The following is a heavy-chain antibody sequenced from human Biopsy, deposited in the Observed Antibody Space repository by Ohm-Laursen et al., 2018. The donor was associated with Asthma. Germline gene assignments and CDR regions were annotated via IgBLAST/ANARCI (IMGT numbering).Heavy chain of an antibody. Sequence: SLRLSCAASGFTFSNYGMHWVRQAPGRGLEWVSYINLSSNTIYYADSVKGRFTVSRDNAKSSLYLQMNSLRDEDTAVYYCARTFHFWSPYHAEHYQLWGQGTLVTVPS. V-gene: IGHV3-48*02. CDR2: INLSSNTI. CDR1: GFTFSNYG. CDR3: ARTFHFWSPYHAEHYQL. D-gene: IGHD3-3*02. J-gene: IGHJ1*01.